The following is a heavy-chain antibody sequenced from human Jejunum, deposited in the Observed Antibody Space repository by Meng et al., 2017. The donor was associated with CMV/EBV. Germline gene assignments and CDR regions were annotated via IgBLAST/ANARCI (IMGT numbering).Heavy chain of an antibody. CDR3: VRHGDCSSGSCYYHWLDP. CDR2: IYNSGDI. V-gene: IGHV4-59*02. CDR1: GGSVSKYY. J-gene: IGHJ5*01. Sequence: QVHLQGCGPGLGRPSETLSLTCSVSGGSVSKYYWGWIRQTPGGGLEWLGYIYNSGDIYYNPFLEGRVTISTDTSKNQFSLKLRYVTAADTAVYYCVRHGDCSSGSCYYHWLDPWGQGSLVTVSS. D-gene: IGHD2-2*01.